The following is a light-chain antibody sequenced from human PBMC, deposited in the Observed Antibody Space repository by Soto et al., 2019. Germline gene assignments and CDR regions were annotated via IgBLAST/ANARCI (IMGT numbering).Light chain of an antibody. CDR1: QSVGSS. J-gene: IGKJ4*01. Sequence: EVVMTQSPATLSVSPGERATLSCRASQSVGSSLAWYQRKPGQAPRLLIYGASTRATGIPATFSGSGFGTEFTLTISSLQSEDFAVCYCQQYNSWPLTFGGGTKV. CDR3: QQYNSWPLT. CDR2: GAS. V-gene: IGKV3-15*01.